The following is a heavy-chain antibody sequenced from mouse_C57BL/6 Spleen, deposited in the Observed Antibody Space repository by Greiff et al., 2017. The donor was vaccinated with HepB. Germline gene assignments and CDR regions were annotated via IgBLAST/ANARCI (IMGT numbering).Heavy chain of an antibody. Sequence: EVQLQQSGAELVRPGASVKLSCTASGFNIKDDYMHWVKQRPEQGLEWIGWIDPENGDTEYASKFQGKATITADTSSNTAYLQLSSLTSEDTAVYYCTIRYYYGSSPCAYWGQGTLVTVSA. CDR3: TIRYYYGSSPCAY. J-gene: IGHJ3*01. CDR2: IDPENGDT. D-gene: IGHD1-1*01. V-gene: IGHV14-4*01. CDR1: GFNIKDDY.